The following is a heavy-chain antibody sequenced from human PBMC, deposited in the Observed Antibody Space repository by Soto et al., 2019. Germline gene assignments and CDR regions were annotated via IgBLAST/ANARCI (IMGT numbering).Heavy chain of an antibody. J-gene: IGHJ3*02. Sequence: GGSLRLSCAASGFTYSTYTMHWVRQAPGKGLEWVAVISYDGNNKFYADSVKGRFTISRDNSKNTLYLQMNSLRAEDTAVYYCARGGGTQPSDDAFDIWGQGTMVTVSS. V-gene: IGHV3-30-3*01. CDR3: ARGGGTQPSDDAFDI. CDR1: GFTYSTYT. D-gene: IGHD3-10*01. CDR2: ISYDGNNK.